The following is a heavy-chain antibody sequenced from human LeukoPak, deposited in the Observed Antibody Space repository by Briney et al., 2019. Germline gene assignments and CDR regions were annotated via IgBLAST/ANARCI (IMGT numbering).Heavy chain of an antibody. CDR3: ARPYYYDSRIDP. CDR1: GGSISGGDYY. V-gene: IGHV4-30-4*01. Sequence: ASQTLSLTCTVSGGSISGGDYYWSCIRQPPGKGLEWIAYMYYSGSTYYNPSLKSRVTMSADTSKNQLSLKLSSVTAADMAVYYCARPYYYDSRIDPRGQGILVTVSS. D-gene: IGHD3-22*01. CDR2: MYYSGST. J-gene: IGHJ5*02.